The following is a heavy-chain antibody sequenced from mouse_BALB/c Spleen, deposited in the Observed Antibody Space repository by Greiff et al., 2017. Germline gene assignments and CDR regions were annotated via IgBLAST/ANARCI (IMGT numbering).Heavy chain of an antibody. V-gene: IGHV1-14*01. CDR3: ARKGSFYAMDY. D-gene: IGHD1-1*02. Sequence: EVQLQESGPELVKPGASVKMSCKASGYTFTSYVMHWVKQKPGQGLEWIGYINPYNDGTKYNEKFKGKATLTSDKSSSTAYMELSSLTSEDSAVYYCARKGSFYAMDYWGQGTSVTVSA. J-gene: IGHJ4*01. CDR2: INPYNDGT. CDR1: GYTFTSYV.